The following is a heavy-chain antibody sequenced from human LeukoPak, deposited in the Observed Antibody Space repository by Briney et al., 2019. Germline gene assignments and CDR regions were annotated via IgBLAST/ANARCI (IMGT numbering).Heavy chain of an antibody. J-gene: IGHJ6*02. V-gene: IGHV3-7*01. CDR2: IKQDGTEK. D-gene: IGHD3-3*01. CDR1: GFTFSSYW. CDR3: ARDSYYDFWSGYLRDYGLDV. Sequence: GGSLRLSCAASGFTFSSYWMSWVRQAPGKGLEWVANIKQDGTEKYYVDSVKGRFPISRDNAKNSLYLKMNSLRAEDTAVSSCARDSYYDFWSGYLRDYGLDVWGQGTTVTVSS.